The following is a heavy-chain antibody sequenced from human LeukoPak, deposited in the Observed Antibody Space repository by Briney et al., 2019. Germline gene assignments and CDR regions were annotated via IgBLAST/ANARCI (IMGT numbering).Heavy chain of an antibody. Sequence: ASVKVSCKASGYTFTSYGISWVRRAPGQGLEWMGWISAYNGNTNYAQKLQGRVTMTTDTSTSTAYMELRSLRSDDTAVYYCARAYVPYYGSGSYYQRLDYWGQGTLVTVSS. CDR1: GYTFTSYG. CDR3: ARAYVPYYGSGSYYQRLDY. J-gene: IGHJ4*02. CDR2: ISAYNGNT. D-gene: IGHD3-10*01. V-gene: IGHV1-18*01.